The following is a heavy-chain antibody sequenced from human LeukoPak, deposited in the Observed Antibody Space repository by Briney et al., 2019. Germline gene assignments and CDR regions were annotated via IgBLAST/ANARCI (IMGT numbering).Heavy chain of an antibody. CDR3: AKGGYQYCFDY. V-gene: IGHV3-11*03. J-gene: IGHJ4*02. CDR1: GFTLSDDY. CDR2: ISTSSSYT. Sequence: GGSLRLSCAASGFTLSDDYMSWIRQAPGKGLEWVSYISTSSSYTNYADSVKGRFTISRDNAKNSLYLQMNSLRAEDTAVYYCAKGGYQYCFDYWGQGTLVTVSS. D-gene: IGHD5-12*01.